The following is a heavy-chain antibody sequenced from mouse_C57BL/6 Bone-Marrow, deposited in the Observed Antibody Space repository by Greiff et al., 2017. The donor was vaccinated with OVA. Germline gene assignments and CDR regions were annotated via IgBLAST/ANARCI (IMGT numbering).Heavy chain of an antibody. CDR2: IYPGSGST. V-gene: IGHV1-55*01. CDR3: ARPGSSHY. D-gene: IGHD1-1*01. CDR1: GYTFTSYW. Sequence: VQLQQPGAELVKPGASVKMSCKASGYTFTSYWITWVKQRPGQGLEWIGDIYPGSGSTNYHEKFKSKATLTVDTSTSTASMQLSSLTSDDSAVYYCARPGSSHYWGQGTTLTVSS. J-gene: IGHJ2*01.